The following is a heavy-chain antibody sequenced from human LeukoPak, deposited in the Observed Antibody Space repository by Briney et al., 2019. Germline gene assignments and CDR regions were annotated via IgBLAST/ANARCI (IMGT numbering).Heavy chain of an antibody. CDR2: IKPDGTDK. CDR3: AREDMWALDI. Sequence: GGPLRLPCAASGFTFSHYWMSWVRQPSGKGLEWVANIKPDGTDKYYVDSVKGRFTISRDNAKNSLHLQMDSLRVEDTAVYYCAREDMWALDIWGQGTMVTVSS. CDR1: GFTFSHYW. V-gene: IGHV3-7*01. D-gene: IGHD2-15*01. J-gene: IGHJ3*02.